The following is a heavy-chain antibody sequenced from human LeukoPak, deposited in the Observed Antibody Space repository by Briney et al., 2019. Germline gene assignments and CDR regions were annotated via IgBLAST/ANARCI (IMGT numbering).Heavy chain of an antibody. J-gene: IGHJ6*03. D-gene: IGHD3-16*02. CDR1: GGSIGTYY. V-gene: IGHV4-59*08. CDR2: IYVTGT. CDR3: ARHSGGGIEDMDV. Sequence: PSETLSLTCTVSGGSIGTYYCSWVRQSPGTGLEWIGYIYVTGTRYNPYLQSRVTISVDRSRNQFFLKMTSVTAADTAGYYCARHSGGGIEDMDVWGRGTKVSVSS.